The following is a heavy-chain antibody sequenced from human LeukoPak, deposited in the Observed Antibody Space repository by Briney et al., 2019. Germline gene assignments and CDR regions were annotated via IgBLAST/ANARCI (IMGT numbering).Heavy chain of an antibody. J-gene: IGHJ4*02. CDR3: AKELDTMFFDY. CDR1: GFNFDRYT. V-gene: IGHV3-43*01. D-gene: IGHD3-10*02. Sequence: GGSLRLSCATSGFNFDRYTIHWVRQAPGKGLEWVSLAGWAGGTTYYSDSVRGRFTISRDSGKSSVYLQMNSLTTDDTAFYFCAKELDTMFFDYWGQGALVTVSS. CDR2: AGWAGGTT.